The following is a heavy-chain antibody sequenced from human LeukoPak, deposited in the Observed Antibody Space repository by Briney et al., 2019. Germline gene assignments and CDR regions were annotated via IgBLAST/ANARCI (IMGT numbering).Heavy chain of an antibody. CDR2: ISSSSSTI. D-gene: IGHD3-16*01. J-gene: IGHJ6*03. V-gene: IGHV3-48*01. Sequence: GGSLRLSCAASGFTFSSYSMNWVRQAPGKGLEWVSYISSSSSTIYYADSVKGRFTISRDNAKNTLFLQMDSLRPEDSAVFFCARAPGLPSLTYYYYMDVWGKGTTVSV. CDR3: ARAPGLPSLTYYYYMDV. CDR1: GFTFSSYS.